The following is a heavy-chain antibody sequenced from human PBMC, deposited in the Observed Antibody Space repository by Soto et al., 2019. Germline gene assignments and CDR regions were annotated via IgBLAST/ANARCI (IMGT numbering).Heavy chain of an antibody. CDR2: ISAHNGNT. D-gene: IGHD1-1*01. V-gene: IGHV1-18*01. CDR1: GYGFTTYG. CDR3: PRGRYGDY. J-gene: IGHJ4*02. Sequence: QVHLVQSGAEVKKPGASVKVSCKGSGYGFTTYGTTWVRQAPGQGLEWMAWISAHNGNTNYAQKLQGRVTVTRDTSTSTAYMELRSLLSDNPAVYYCPRGRYGDYWGQGALVTVSS.